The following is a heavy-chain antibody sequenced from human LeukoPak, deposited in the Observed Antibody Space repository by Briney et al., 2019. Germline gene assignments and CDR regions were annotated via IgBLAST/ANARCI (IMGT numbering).Heavy chain of an antibody. Sequence: AGGSLKISCKGSGYSFTSYWIGWVRQMPGKGLEWMGIIYPGDSDTRYSPSFQGQVTISPDKSISTAYLQWSSLKASDTAMYYCASLGRNDAGAFDIWGQGTMVTVSS. CDR1: GYSFTSYW. CDR2: IYPGDSDT. CDR3: ASLGRNDAGAFDI. J-gene: IGHJ3*02. V-gene: IGHV5-51*01. D-gene: IGHD1-1*01.